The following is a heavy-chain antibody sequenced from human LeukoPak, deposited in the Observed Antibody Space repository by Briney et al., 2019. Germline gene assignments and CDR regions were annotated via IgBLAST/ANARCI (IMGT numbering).Heavy chain of an antibody. CDR1: GGSISSYY. D-gene: IGHD4-11*01. J-gene: IGHJ6*03. Sequence: KTSETLSLTCTVSGGSISSYYWSWIRQPPGKGLEWIGYIYYSGSTNYNPSLKSRVTISVDTSKNQFSLKLSSVTAADTAVYYCARGGAVTRFYYYYYMDVWGKGTTDTVSS. CDR3: ARGGAVTRFYYYYYMDV. V-gene: IGHV4-59*08. CDR2: IYYSGST.